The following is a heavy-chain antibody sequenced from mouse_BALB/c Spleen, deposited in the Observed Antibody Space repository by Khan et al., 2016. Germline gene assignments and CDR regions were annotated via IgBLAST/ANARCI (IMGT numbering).Heavy chain of an antibody. D-gene: IGHD1-1*01. CDR1: GYTFTNFG. J-gene: IGHJ2*01. Sequence: QIQLVQSGPELKKPGETVKISCKASGYTFTNFGINWVRQAPGKGLEWMEWINTNTGETTYADDFKGRFAFSLETSASTAYLQINNLKNEDTATYVCATGITTVIATGRHYWGQGTTLTVSS. CDR2: INTNTGET. CDR3: ATGITTVIATGRHY. V-gene: IGHV9-3-1*01.